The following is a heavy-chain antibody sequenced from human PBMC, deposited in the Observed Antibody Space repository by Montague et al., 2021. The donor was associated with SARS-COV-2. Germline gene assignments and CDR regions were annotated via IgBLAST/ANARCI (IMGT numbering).Heavy chain of an antibody. D-gene: IGHD2-15*01. CDR3: ARDLSRAFCEGDSCYSENWFAP. V-gene: IGHV4-59*01. J-gene: IGHJ5*02. CDR2: IYHTGST. Sequence: SETLSLTCAVYGGSFSGYYWTWIRQSPGKGLEWLAYIYHTGSTKYNPSLNNRATMSLDTSKNQFSLKLTSVTAADTAIYYCARDLSRAFCEGDSCYSENWFAPWGQGILVTVSS. CDR1: GGSFSGYY.